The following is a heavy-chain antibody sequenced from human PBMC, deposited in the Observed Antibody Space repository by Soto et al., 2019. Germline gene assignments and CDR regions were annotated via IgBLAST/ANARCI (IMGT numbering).Heavy chain of an antibody. CDR1: GGTFISYA. D-gene: IGHD5-18*01. J-gene: IGHJ4*02. V-gene: IGHV1-69*01. Sequence: QVQLVQSGAEVKKPGSSVKVSCKASGGTFISYAISWLRQAPGRGLEWMGGIIPVFGTANYTQKFQGRVTITADESTSTAYMELSSLRSEDTALYYWARGRVNTYLTSFDYWGQGTLVNGSS. CDR2: IIPVFGTA. CDR3: ARGRVNTYLTSFDY.